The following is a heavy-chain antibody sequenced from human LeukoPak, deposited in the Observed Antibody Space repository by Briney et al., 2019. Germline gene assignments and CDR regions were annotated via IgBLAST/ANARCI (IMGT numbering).Heavy chain of an antibody. V-gene: IGHV3-48*01. CDR2: ISGSSGII. Sequence: GGSLRLSCAASGFTFNTYTMNWVRQAPGKGLEWVSYISGSSGIIDYADSVRGRFTISRDNAKNSLYLQMNSLRAEDTAVYYCAKRVSAPLYYLDYWGQGTLVTVSS. J-gene: IGHJ4*02. CDR1: GFTFNTYT. CDR3: AKRVSAPLYYLDY.